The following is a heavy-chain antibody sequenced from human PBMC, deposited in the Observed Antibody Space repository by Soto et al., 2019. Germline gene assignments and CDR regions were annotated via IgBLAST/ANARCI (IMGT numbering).Heavy chain of an antibody. CDR3: ARSPHIQLWSYPSDY. D-gene: IGHD5-18*01. CDR1: GGSISSGGYY. J-gene: IGHJ4*02. CDR2: IYFSGST. Sequence: SETLSLTCTVSGGSISSGGYYWSWIRQHPGKGLEWIGYIYFSGSTYYNPSLKSRVTISVDTSKNQFSLKLSSATAADTAVYYCARSPHIQLWSYPSDYWGQGTLVTVSS. V-gene: IGHV4-31*03.